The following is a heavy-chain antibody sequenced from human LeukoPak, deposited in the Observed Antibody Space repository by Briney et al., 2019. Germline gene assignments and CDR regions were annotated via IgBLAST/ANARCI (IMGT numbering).Heavy chain of an antibody. Sequence: SETLSLTCAVYGGSFSGYYWGWIRQPPGKGLEWIGSIYYSGSTYHNPSLKSRVTISVDTSKNQFSLKLSSVTAADTAVYYCASHHYGGILYYFDYWGQGTLVTVSS. CDR3: ASHHYGGILYYFDY. V-gene: IGHV4-39*01. CDR2: IYYSGST. J-gene: IGHJ4*02. D-gene: IGHD4-23*01. CDR1: GGSFSGYY.